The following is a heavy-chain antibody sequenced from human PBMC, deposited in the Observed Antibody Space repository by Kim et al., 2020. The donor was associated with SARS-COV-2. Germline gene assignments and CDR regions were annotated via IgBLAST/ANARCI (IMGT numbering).Heavy chain of an antibody. D-gene: IGHD5-12*01. CDR3: TSGGGYGPYYFDY. CDR2: TRNKANSYTT. Sequence: GGSLRLSCAASGFTFSDHYMDWVRQAPGKGLEWVGRTRNKANSYTTEYAASVKGRFTVSRDDSKNSLYLQMNSLKTEDTAVYYCTSGGGYGPYYFDYWGQGTLVTVSS. J-gene: IGHJ4*02. CDR1: GFTFSDHY. V-gene: IGHV3-72*01.